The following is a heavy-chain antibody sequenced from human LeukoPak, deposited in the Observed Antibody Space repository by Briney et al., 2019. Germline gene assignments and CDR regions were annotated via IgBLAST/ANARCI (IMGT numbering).Heavy chain of an antibody. J-gene: IGHJ4*02. CDR2: ISGSGGST. CDR1: GFTFSSYA. Sequence: PGGSLSLSCAASGFTFSSYAMSWVRQAPGKGLEWVSAISGSGGSTYYADSVKGRFTISRDNSKNTLYLQMNSLRAEDTAVYYCAKEGDSSGYSHYFDYWGQGTLVTVSS. V-gene: IGHV3-23*01. CDR3: AKEGDSSGYSHYFDY. D-gene: IGHD3-22*01.